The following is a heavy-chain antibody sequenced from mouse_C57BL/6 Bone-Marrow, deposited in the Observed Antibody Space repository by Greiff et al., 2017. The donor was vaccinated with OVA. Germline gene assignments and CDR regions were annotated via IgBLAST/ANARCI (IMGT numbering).Heavy chain of an antibody. CDR2: IYPGDGDT. CDR1: GYAFSSSW. Sequence: VQLKQSGPELVKPGASVKISCKASGYAFSSSWMNWVKQRPGKGLEWIGRIYPGDGDTNYNGKFKGKATLTADKSSSTAYMQLSSLTSEDSAVYFCARRGTYYNAMDYWGQGTSVTVSS. V-gene: IGHV1-82*01. CDR3: ARRGTYYNAMDY. J-gene: IGHJ4*01. D-gene: IGHD2-12*01.